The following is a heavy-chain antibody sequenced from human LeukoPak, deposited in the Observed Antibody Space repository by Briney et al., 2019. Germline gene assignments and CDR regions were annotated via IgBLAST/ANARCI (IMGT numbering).Heavy chain of an antibody. D-gene: IGHD4-11*01. CDR2: ISPHTGIT. CDR3: ARDSDYSGNGNGDWFDP. CDR1: GFRLTSYG. J-gene: IGHJ5*02. V-gene: IGHV1-18*04. Sequence: ASVNVSCKASGFRLTSYGVSWMRQAPGQGLEWMGWISPHTGITHYAEKFEDRVTMTIDTSTTTAYMELRSLRYANTAVYYCARDSDYSGNGNGDWFDPWGQGTVITVSS.